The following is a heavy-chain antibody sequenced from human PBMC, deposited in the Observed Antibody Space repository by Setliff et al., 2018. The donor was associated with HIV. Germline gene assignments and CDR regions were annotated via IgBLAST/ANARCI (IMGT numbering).Heavy chain of an antibody. CDR2: IHYSGST. CDR3: ARARGTGWEQCLYY. V-gene: IGHV4-39*07. CDR1: SGSISSTNYY. Sequence: SETLSLTCTVSSGSISSTNYYWGWIRQPPGKGLEWIGTIHYSGSTYYNPSLKRRVTISVDTSKNQFSLKLSSVTAADTAVYYCARARGTGWEQCLYYWGQGTLVTVSS. J-gene: IGHJ4*02. D-gene: IGHD6-19*01.